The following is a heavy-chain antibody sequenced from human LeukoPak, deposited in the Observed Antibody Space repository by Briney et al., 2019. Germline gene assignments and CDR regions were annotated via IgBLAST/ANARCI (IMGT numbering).Heavy chain of an antibody. V-gene: IGHV4-39*07. CDR1: GGSISSSSYY. D-gene: IGHD6-6*01. CDR2: IYYSGST. Sequence: SETLSLTCTVSGGSISSSSYYWGWIRQPPGKGLEWIGSIYYSGSTYYNPSLKSRVTISVDTSKNQFSLKLSSVTAADTAVYYCARASISSSPISSFDYWGQGTLVTVSS. CDR3: ARASISSSPISSFDY. J-gene: IGHJ4*02.